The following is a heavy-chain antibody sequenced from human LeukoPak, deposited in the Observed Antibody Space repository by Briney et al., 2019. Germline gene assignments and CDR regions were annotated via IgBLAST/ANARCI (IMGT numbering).Heavy chain of an antibody. CDR2: ITGSGSTT. CDR1: GFAFSNYG. D-gene: IGHD3-10*01. CDR3: AREVPVRGVVYYYYYMDV. J-gene: IGHJ6*03. V-gene: IGHV3-23*01. Sequence: PGGTLRLSCAASGFAFSNYGMNWVRQAPGKGLEWVSGITGSGSTTYYADSVKGRFTISRDNSKNTLYLQMNSPRAEDTAVYYCAREVPVRGVVYYYYYMDVWGKGTTVTISS.